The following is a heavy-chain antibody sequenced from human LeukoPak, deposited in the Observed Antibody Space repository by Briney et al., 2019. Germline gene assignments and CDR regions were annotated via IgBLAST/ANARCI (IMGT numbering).Heavy chain of an antibody. V-gene: IGHV4-61*02. D-gene: IGHD3-10*01. CDR3: ARLRSYYGWFDP. CDR2: IHYSGSA. Sequence: SSQTLSLTCSVSGDSISNKRYYWSWIRQPAGKGLEWIGRIHYSGSADYNTSLESRVTMSIDMSKNQFSLRLSSVTASDTAVYFCARLRSYYGWFDPWGQGTLVTVSS. J-gene: IGHJ5*02. CDR1: GDSISNKRYY.